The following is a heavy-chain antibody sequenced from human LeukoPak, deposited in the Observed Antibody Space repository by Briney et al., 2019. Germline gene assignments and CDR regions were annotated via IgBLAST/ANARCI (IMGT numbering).Heavy chain of an antibody. J-gene: IGHJ3*02. D-gene: IGHD1-26*01. V-gene: IGHV4-61*03. CDR3: ARERTGSYYDAFDI. CDR2: IYYSGST. CDR1: GGSISSSSYY. Sequence: PSETLSLTCTVSGGSISSSSYYWGWIRQPPGKGLEWIGYIYYSGSTNYNPSLKSRVTISVDTSKRYFSLKLSSVTAADTAVYYCARERTGSYYDAFDIWGQGTMVTVSS.